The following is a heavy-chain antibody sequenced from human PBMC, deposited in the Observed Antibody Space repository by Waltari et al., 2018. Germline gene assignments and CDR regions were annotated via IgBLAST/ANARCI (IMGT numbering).Heavy chain of an antibody. V-gene: IGHV1-46*01. J-gene: IGHJ4*02. CDR3: ARDFIPHYEYIWGSYRTDY. Sequence: QVQLVQSGAEVKKPGASVKVSCKASGYTFTSYYMHWVRQAPGQGVEWMGRINPSGGGTSYAQKCQGRVTMTRDTSTSTVYMELSSLRSEDTAVYYCARDFIPHYEYIWGSYRTDYWGQGTLVTVSS. D-gene: IGHD3-16*02. CDR1: GYTFTSYY. CDR2: INPSGGGT.